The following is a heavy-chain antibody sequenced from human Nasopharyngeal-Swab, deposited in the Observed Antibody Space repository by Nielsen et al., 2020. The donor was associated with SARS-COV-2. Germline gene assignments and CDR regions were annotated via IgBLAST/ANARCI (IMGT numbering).Heavy chain of an antibody. Sequence: GGSLRLSCAASGFTFSDYWMHWVRQAPGKGLEWVAVIWYDGTNKFYADSVKGRFTISRDNSKNTLYLQMNSLRAEDTAMYYCHLSSGYDGYINYWGQGTLVTVSS. CDR1: GFTFSDYW. J-gene: IGHJ4*02. D-gene: IGHD3-22*01. CDR3: HLSSGYDGYINY. V-gene: IGHV3-33*08. CDR2: IWYDGTNK.